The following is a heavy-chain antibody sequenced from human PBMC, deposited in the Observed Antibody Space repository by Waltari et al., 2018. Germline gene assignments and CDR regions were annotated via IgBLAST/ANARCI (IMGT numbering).Heavy chain of an antibody. J-gene: IGHJ3*02. Sequence: QVQLQESGPGLVKPSQTLSLTCTVSGGSVRSANYFWGWIRQEPGKGLGWIGYIHERGYPYYNPSLRSRVTISRDTSKNQFYLRMTSVTAADTAIYYCAREVNVVSTSDAFDIWGQGTMVTVSS. D-gene: IGHD5-12*01. CDR2: IHERGYP. V-gene: IGHV4-31*03. CDR1: GGSVRSANYF. CDR3: AREVNVVSTSDAFDI.